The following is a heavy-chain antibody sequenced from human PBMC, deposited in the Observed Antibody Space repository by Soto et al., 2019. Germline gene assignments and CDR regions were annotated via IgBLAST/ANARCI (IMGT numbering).Heavy chain of an antibody. J-gene: IGHJ6*02. D-gene: IGHD5-12*01. V-gene: IGHV3-33*01. CDR3: ARALFPDVDIYAMDV. CDR2: IWNDGSNK. CDR1: GFTFRDHA. Sequence: GWSLRLSCAASGFTFRDHAMHWVRQAPGKGREWLAIIWNDGSNKFYAGSVQGRFTISRDNSKNTVYLQMNTLSAEDTAVYYCARALFPDVDIYAMDVWGQGTTVTGSS.